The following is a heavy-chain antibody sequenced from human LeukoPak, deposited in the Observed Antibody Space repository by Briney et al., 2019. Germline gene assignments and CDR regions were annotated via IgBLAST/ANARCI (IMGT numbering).Heavy chain of an antibody. CDR2: ISGTNDNT. CDR1: GFTFSSYA. J-gene: IGHJ4*02. CDR3: AKGRGTTVTSAANY. Sequence: GGSLRLSCAASGFTFSSYAMSWVRQAPGKGLEWVSSISGTNDNTYSADSVKARFTISRDNSKNPLSLQMNSLRAEDTAVYYCAKGRGTTVTSAANYWGQGTLVTVSS. V-gene: IGHV3-23*01. D-gene: IGHD4-17*01.